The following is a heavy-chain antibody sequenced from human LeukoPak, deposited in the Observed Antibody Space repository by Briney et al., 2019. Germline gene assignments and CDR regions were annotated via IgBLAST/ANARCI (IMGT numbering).Heavy chain of an antibody. V-gene: IGHV1-2*02. J-gene: IGHJ4*02. D-gene: IGHD6-19*01. Sequence: GASVKVSCKASGGTFSSYAISWVRQAPGQGLEWMGWINPNSGGTNYAQKFQGRVTMTRDTSISTAYMELSRLRSDDTAVYYCARIPHSSGHADYWGQGTLVTVSS. CDR2: INPNSGGT. CDR1: GGTFSSYA. CDR3: ARIPHSSGHADY.